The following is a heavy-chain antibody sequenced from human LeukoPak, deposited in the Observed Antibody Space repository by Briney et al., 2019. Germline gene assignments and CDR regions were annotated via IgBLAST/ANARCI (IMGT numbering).Heavy chain of an antibody. J-gene: IGHJ6*02. V-gene: IGHV1-18*01. CDR2: ISAYNGNT. CDR1: GYTFTSYG. CDR3: ARDERYQLLLGYYYYGMDV. D-gene: IGHD2-2*01. Sequence: GASVKVSCKASGYTFTSYGISWVRRAPGQGLEWMGWISAYNGNTNYAQKLQGRVTMTTDTSTSTAYMELRSLRSDDTAVYYCARDERYQLLLGYYYYGMDVWGQGTTVTVSS.